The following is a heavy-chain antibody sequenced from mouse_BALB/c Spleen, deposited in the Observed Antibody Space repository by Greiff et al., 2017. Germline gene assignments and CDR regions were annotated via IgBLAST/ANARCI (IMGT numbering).Heavy chain of an antibody. V-gene: IGHV3-5*02. D-gene: IGHD2-2*01. CDR2: IYYSGTI. CDR3: ARGGYGYDLFAY. J-gene: IGHJ3*01. CDR1: GISITTGNYR. Sequence: EVKLQESGPGLVKPSQTVSLTCTVTGISITTGNYRWSWIRQFPGNKLEWIGYIYYSGTITYNPSLTSRTTITRDTSKNQFFLEMNSLTAEDTATYYCARGGYGYDLFAYWGQGTLVTVSA.